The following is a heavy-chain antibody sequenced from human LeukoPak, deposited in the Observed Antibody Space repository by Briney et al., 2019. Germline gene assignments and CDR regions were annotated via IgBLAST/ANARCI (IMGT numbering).Heavy chain of an antibody. D-gene: IGHD2-2*01. CDR2: ITPIFGTA. CDR1: GGTFSSYA. V-gene: IGHV1-69*06. Sequence: ASVKVSCKASGGTFSSYAISWVRQAPGQGLEWMGGITPIFGTANYAQKFQGRVTITADKSTSTAYMELSSLRSEDTAVYYCARDIVVVPAARDYYYYMDVWGKGTTVTVSS. J-gene: IGHJ6*03. CDR3: ARDIVVVPAARDYYYYMDV.